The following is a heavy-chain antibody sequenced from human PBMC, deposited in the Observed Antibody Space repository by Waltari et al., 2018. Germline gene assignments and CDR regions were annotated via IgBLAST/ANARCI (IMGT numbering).Heavy chain of an antibody. CDR2: IWYDGSDQ. J-gene: IGHJ3*01. V-gene: IGHV3-33*01. CDR3: VRKKAGLMDAFDL. CDR1: GVLFGSHG. Sequence: QMRLVESGGGVVQPGRSLSRSCAASGVLFGSHGIHWVRQAPGKGLQWVATIWYDGSDQKYADSVKGRFTISRDNGQNTLNLQMSGLRVEDTALYYCVRKKAGLMDAFDLWGQGTMVTVSS.